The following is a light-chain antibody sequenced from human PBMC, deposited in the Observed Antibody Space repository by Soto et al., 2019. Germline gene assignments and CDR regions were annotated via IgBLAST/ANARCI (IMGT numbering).Light chain of an antibody. CDR2: GTS. CDR1: QSVNSN. Sequence: EIVMTQSPATLSLSPGERATLSCRASQSVNSNLAWYQQKAGQAPRLLIYGTSTRATGIPARFSGSGSGTDFTLTISSLQFEDFAVYYCQQYNNWPRTFGQRTKVDIK. CDR3: QQYNNWPRT. J-gene: IGKJ1*01. V-gene: IGKV3-15*01.